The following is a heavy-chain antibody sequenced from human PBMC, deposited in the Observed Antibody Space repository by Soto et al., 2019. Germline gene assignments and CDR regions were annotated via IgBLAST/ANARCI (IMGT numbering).Heavy chain of an antibody. D-gene: IGHD3-3*01. CDR3: ARVFPDGWVEPGVVRAYLEA. Sequence: QVQLVQSGAEVQEPGSSVKVSCKVSVEFFSNYGISWVRQAPGQCLEWMGGIIPIFGTISYAEKFQGRVTITADESTNTVYMELRSLRSADTALYYCARVFPDGWVEPGVVRAYLEAWGRGTLVTVSS. CDR1: VEFFSNYG. V-gene: IGHV1-69*01. CDR2: IIPIFGTI. J-gene: IGHJ5*02.